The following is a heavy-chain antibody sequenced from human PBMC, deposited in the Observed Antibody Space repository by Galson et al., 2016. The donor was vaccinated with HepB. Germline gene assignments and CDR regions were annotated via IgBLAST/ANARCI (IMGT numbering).Heavy chain of an antibody. V-gene: IGHV4-4*02. CDR2: INHSGST. D-gene: IGHD4-17*01. CDR3: ARGDNPDYGDYASAYYYMDV. Sequence: SETLSLTCAVSGDSISSSNWWNWVRQPPGKGLEWIGEINHSGSTNYNPSLKSRVTISVDTSKNQFSLKLSSVTAADTAVYYCARGDNPDYGDYASAYYYMDVWGKGTTVTVSS. CDR1: GDSISSSNW. J-gene: IGHJ6*03.